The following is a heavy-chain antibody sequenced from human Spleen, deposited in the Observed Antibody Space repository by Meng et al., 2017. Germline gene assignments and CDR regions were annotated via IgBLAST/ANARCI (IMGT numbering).Heavy chain of an antibody. CDR2: INHSGST. CDR3: ARGPTTMAHDFDY. D-gene: IGHD4-11*01. CDR1: GGSFSDYY. V-gene: IGHV4-34*01. J-gene: IGHJ4*02. Sequence: QGQPQQWGAVLLKPSETLSLTCVVSGGSFSDYYWSWIRQPPGKGLEWIGEINHSGSTNYNPSLESRATISVDTSQNNLSLKLSSVTAADSAVYYCARGPTTMAHDFDYWGQGTLVTAPQ.